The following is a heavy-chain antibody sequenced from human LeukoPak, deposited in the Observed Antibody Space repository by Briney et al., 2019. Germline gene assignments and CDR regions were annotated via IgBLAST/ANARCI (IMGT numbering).Heavy chain of an antibody. J-gene: IGHJ4*02. D-gene: IGHD6-19*01. CDR3: AKGSGWYV. Sequence: GGSLRLSCAASGFTFSSSSMSWVRQAPGKGLEWVSVISGSGGSTDYADSVKGRFTISRDNSKNTLYLQINSLRAEDTAVYYCAKGSGWYVWGQGTLATVS. CDR2: ISGSGGST. CDR1: GFTFSSSS. V-gene: IGHV3-23*01.